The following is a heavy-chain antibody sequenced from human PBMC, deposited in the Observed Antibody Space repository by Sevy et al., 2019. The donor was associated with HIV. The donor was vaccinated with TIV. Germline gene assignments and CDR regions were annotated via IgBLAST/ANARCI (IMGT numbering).Heavy chain of an antibody. CDR1: GYTCTSYG. V-gene: IGHV1-18*01. CDR2: ISAYNGNT. D-gene: IGHD5-18*01. Sequence: ASVKVSCKASGYTCTSYGISWVRRAPRQGLEWMGWISAYNGNTNYAQKLQGRVTMTTDTSTSTAYMELRSLRSDDTAVYYCAREASPNRGYSYGTTLNYYYYGMDVWGQGTTVTVSS. CDR3: AREASPNRGYSYGTTLNYYYYGMDV. J-gene: IGHJ6*02.